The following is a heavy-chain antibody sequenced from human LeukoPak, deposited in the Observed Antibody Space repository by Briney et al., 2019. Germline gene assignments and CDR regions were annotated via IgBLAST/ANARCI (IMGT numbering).Heavy chain of an antibody. Sequence: TLSLTCTVSGGPISSGGYYWSWIRQPAGKGLEWIGRIYTSGSTNYNPSLKSRVTISVDTSKNQFSLKLSSVTAADTAVYYCARGISAAAKNWFDPWGQGTLVTVSS. CDR2: IYTSGST. V-gene: IGHV4-61*02. D-gene: IGHD6-13*01. CDR3: ARGISAAAKNWFDP. CDR1: GGPISSGGYY. J-gene: IGHJ5*02.